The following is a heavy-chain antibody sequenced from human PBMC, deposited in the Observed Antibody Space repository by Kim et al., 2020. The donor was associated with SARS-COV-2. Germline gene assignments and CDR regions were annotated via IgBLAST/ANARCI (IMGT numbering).Heavy chain of an antibody. Sequence: SETLSLTCTVSGGSISSSSYYWGWIRQPPGKGLEWIGSIYYSGSTYYNPSLKSRVTISVDTSKNQFSLKLSSVTAADTAVYYCARLDPMVRGVTYPGYYYGMDVWGQGTTVTVSS. CDR2: IYYSGST. D-gene: IGHD3-10*01. V-gene: IGHV4-39*01. J-gene: IGHJ6*02. CDR3: ARLDPMVRGVTYPGYYYGMDV. CDR1: GGSISSSSYY.